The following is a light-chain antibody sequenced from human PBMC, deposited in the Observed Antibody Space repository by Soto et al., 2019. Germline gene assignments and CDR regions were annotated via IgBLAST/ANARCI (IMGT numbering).Light chain of an antibody. CDR3: QQHSKWPIT. CDR2: GIS. J-gene: IGKJ5*01. V-gene: IGKV3-15*01. Sequence: EIVMTQSPGTLSLSPGETATLSCRASQSVDSNYLAWYQQKPGQAPRLLVYGISTRATDIPARFSGSGSGTEFTLTISSLQSEDFGIDYCQQHSKWPITFGQGTRLEIK. CDR1: QSVDSN.